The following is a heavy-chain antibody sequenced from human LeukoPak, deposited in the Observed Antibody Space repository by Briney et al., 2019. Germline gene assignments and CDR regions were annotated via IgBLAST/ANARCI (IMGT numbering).Heavy chain of an antibody. V-gene: IGHV1-2*02. J-gene: IGHJ5*02. Sequence: GASVKVSCKASGYTFTGYYMHWVRQAPGQGLEWMGWINPNSGGTNYAQKFQGRVNMTRDTSISTAYMELSRLRSDDTAVYYCARDKPPYSSGWYREDWFDPWGQGTLVTVSS. D-gene: IGHD6-19*01. CDR3: ARDKPPYSSGWYREDWFDP. CDR1: GYTFTGYY. CDR2: INPNSGGT.